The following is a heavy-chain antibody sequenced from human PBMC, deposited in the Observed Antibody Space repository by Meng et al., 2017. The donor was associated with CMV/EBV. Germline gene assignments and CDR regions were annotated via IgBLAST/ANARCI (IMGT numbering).Heavy chain of an antibody. CDR3: ARVVIVPITDYFDY. D-gene: IGHD2/OR15-2a*01. CDR1: GLNVGTNY. CDR2: IYSDGST. V-gene: IGHV3-53*01. Sequence: CAASGLNVGTNYMSWVRQAPGKEPEWVSIIYSDGSTYYADSVKGRFTISRDNARNTLYLQMSSLRVDDTAVYYCARVVIVPITDYFDYWGQGTLVTVSS. J-gene: IGHJ4*02.